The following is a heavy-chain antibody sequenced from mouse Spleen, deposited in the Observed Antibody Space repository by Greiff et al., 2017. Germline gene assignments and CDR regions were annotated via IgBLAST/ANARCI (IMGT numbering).Heavy chain of an antibody. Sequence: EVKLVESGGGLVQPGGSLKLSCAASGFAFSRYWMSWVRQAPGKGLEWIGEINPDSSTINYTPSLKDKFIISRDNAKNTLYLQMSKVRSEDTALYYCARQYYAMDYWGQGTSVTVSS. CDR2: INPDSSTI. CDR3: ARQYYAMDY. J-gene: IGHJ4*01. V-gene: IGHV4-1*02. CDR1: GFAFSRYW.